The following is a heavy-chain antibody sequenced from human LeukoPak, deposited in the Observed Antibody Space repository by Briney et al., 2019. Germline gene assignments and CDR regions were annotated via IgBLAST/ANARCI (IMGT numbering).Heavy chain of an antibody. D-gene: IGHD3-22*01. Sequence: SETLSLTCTVFGGSTSSDYWNWIRQPAGKGLEWIGRIDTSGSTNYNPSLNSRVTMSIDTSKNQFSLKLSSVTAADTAVYYCARGPMTYYYGSSALRPRLNYYSHCWGQGTLVTVSS. CDR3: ARGPMTYYYGSSALRPRLNYYSHC. J-gene: IGHJ4*02. CDR2: IDTSGST. V-gene: IGHV4-4*07. CDR1: GGSTSSDY.